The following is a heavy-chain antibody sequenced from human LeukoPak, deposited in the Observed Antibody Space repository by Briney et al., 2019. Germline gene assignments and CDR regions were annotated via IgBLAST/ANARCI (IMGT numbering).Heavy chain of an antibody. D-gene: IGHD1-26*01. CDR2: ISSNGGST. J-gene: IGHJ4*02. Sequence: GGSLRLSCAASGFTFSSYAMHWVRQAPGKGLEYVSAISSNGGSTYYANSVKGRFTISRDNSRNTLYLQMGSLRAEDMAVYYCARYSGSYGTFDYWGQGTLVTVSS. CDR3: ARYSGSYGTFDY. V-gene: IGHV3-64*01. CDR1: GFTFSSYA.